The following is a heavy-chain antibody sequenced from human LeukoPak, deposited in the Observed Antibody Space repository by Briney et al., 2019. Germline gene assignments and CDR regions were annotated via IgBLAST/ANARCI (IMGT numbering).Heavy chain of an antibody. CDR1: GFTFSSYS. CDR2: NSTGSLTI. V-gene: IGHV3-48*02. J-gene: IGHJ4*02. CDR3: ARQVAATDFDF. Sequence: GGSLRLSCAASGFTFSSYSMNWVPQAPGKGPEWVSFNSTGSLTIYYADSVKGRCTISRDDARNSLYLQMNRLRDEDTAVYYCARQVAATDFDFWGQGTLVTVSS. D-gene: IGHD2-15*01.